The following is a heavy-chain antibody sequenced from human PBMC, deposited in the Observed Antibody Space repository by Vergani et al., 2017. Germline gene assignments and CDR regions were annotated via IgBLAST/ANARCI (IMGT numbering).Heavy chain of an antibody. CDR1: GFTFSSYW. V-gene: IGHV3-74*02. D-gene: IGHD4-17*01. Sequence: EVQLVESGGGVVQPGGSLRLSCAASGFTFSSYWMHWVRQAPGKGLVWVSRINSDGSSTSYADSVKGRFTISRDNAKNTLYLQMNSLRAEDTAVYYCARVVYGDYDFDYWGQGTLVTVSS. CDR2: INSDGSST. CDR3: ARVVYGDYDFDY. J-gene: IGHJ4*02.